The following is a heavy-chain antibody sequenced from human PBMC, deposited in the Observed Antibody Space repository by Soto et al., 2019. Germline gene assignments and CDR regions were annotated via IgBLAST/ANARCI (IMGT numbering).Heavy chain of an antibody. D-gene: IGHD7-27*01. CDR2: IHSSGNS. Sequence: ETLSLTCTVSGGSISSYYWSWIRQPPGKGLEWIGYIHSSGNSNYNPSLKSRVTASADTSKNQFSLKLKSVTAADTAVYYCARGGGLTPNFDYWGQGTLVTVSS. CDR3: ARGGGLTPNFDY. V-gene: IGHV4-59*01. J-gene: IGHJ4*02. CDR1: GGSISSYY.